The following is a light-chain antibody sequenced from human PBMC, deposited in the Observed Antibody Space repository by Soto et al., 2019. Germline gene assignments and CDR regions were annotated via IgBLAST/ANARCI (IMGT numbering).Light chain of an antibody. J-gene: IGLJ2*01. CDR1: SRDVGAYVY. CDR2: EVT. V-gene: IGLV2-8*01. CDR3: SAYAGSNKLV. Sequence: QSALTQPSSASGSPGESVTMSCTGTSRDVGAYVYVSWFQQHPGKAPKLLIYEVTKRPSGVPDRFSGSRSGNTASLTVSGLQVEDEADYYCSAYAGSNKLVVGGGTKLTVL.